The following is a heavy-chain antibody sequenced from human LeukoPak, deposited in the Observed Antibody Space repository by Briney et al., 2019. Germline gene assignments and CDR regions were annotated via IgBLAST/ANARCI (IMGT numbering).Heavy chain of an antibody. CDR2: MNPNSGNT. V-gene: IGHV1-8*01. CDR1: GYTFTSYD. Sequence: ASVKVSCKASGYTFTSYDINWVRQATGQGLEWMGWMNPNSGNTGYAQKFQGRVTMTRNTSISTAYMELRSLRSDDTAVYYCARVPYDILTGYSSWFDPWGQGTLVTVSS. J-gene: IGHJ5*02. CDR3: ARVPYDILTGYSSWFDP. D-gene: IGHD3-9*01.